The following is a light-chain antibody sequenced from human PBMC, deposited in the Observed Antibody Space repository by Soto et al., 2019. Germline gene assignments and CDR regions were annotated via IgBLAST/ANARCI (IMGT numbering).Light chain of an antibody. CDR1: QIISSW. CDR2: KAS. V-gene: IGKV1-5*03. J-gene: IGKJ1*01. Sequence: DIQMTQSPSTLSASVGDRVTMTCRASQIISSWLAWYQQKPGTAPKLLIYKASTLQSGVPSRFSGSGSGTEFTLTISSLQPDDSATYYCQQYNDNWTFGQGTKVDIK. CDR3: QQYNDNWT.